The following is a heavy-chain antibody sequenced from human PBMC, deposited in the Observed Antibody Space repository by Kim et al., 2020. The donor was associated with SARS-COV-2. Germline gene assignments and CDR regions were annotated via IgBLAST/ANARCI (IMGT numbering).Heavy chain of an antibody. CDR2: INTNTGNP. Sequence: ASVKVSCKASGYTFTSYAMNWVRQAPGQGLEWMGWINTNTGNPTYAQGFTGRFVFSLDTSVSTAYLQISSLKAEDTAVYYCARDRITMVRGVTKNYYYYYGMDVWGQGTTVTVSS. V-gene: IGHV7-4-1*02. D-gene: IGHD3-10*01. CDR1: GYTFTSYA. CDR3: ARDRITMVRGVTKNYYYYYGMDV. J-gene: IGHJ6*02.